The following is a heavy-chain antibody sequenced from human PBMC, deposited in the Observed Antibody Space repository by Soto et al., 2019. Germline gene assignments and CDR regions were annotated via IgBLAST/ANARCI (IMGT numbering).Heavy chain of an antibody. D-gene: IGHD6-6*01. CDR1: GGSISSGYYY. CDR2: MYYSGST. V-gene: IGHV4-30-4*01. Sequence: PSETLSLTCSVSGGSISSGYYYWSWIRQPPGKGLEWIGYMYYSGSTYYNPSLKSRVTISVDTSKNQFSLKLSSVTAADTAVYYCARVRYSSSSGIFDYWGQGTLVTVSS. J-gene: IGHJ4*02. CDR3: ARVRYSSSSGIFDY.